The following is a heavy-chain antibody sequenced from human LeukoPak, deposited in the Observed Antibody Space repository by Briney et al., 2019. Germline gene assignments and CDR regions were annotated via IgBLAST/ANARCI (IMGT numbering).Heavy chain of an antibody. CDR1: GGSISSYY. CDR3: ARRTGKRELDY. J-gene: IGHJ4*02. CDR2: IYYSGST. Sequence: SETLSLTCTVSGGSISSYYWSWIRQPPGKGLEWIGYIYYSGSTNYNPSLKSRVTISVDTSKNQFSLKLSSVTAADTAVYYCARRTGKRELDYWGQGTLVTVSS. V-gene: IGHV4-59*01. D-gene: IGHD1-1*01.